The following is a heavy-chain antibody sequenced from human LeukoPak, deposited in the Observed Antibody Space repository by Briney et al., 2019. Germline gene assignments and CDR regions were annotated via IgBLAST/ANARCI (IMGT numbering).Heavy chain of an antibody. J-gene: IGHJ4*02. Sequence: SQTLSLTCTVSGGSICSGGHYWSWIRQHPGKGLEWIGYIYYSGSTYYNPPLKSRVIISVDTSKNQFSLKLSSVTAADTAVYYCARGRVPAAYFDYWGQGTLVTVSS. D-gene: IGHD2-2*01. V-gene: IGHV4-31*03. CDR2: IYYSGST. CDR3: ARGRVPAAYFDY. CDR1: GGSICSGGHY.